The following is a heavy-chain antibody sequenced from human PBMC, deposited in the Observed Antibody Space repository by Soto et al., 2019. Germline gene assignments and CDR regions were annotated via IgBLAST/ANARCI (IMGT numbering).Heavy chain of an antibody. CDR3: ARDSAAFGVVDGMDV. CDR2: INPSGGST. V-gene: IGHV1-46*01. J-gene: IGHJ6*02. Sequence: ASVKVSCKASGYTFTSYYMHCVRQAPGQGLEWMGIINPSGGSTSYAQKFQGRVTMTRDTSTSTVYMELSSLRSEDTAVYYCARDSAAFGVVDGMDVWGQGTTVTVSS. CDR1: GYTFTSYY. D-gene: IGHD3-3*01.